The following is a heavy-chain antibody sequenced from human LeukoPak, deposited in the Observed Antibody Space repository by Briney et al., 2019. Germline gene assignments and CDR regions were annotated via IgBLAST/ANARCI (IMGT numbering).Heavy chain of an antibody. CDR1: GFIFSSYG. Sequence: GGSLRLSCAASGFIFSSYGMHWVRQAPGKGLEWVAFIRYDGSKKYYADSVKGRFTIPRDNAKNSLYLQMNSLRAEDTAVYYCARETPDSSGWDWGQGTLVTVSS. CDR2: IRYDGSKK. J-gene: IGHJ4*02. CDR3: ARETPDSSGWD. V-gene: IGHV3-30*02. D-gene: IGHD6-19*01.